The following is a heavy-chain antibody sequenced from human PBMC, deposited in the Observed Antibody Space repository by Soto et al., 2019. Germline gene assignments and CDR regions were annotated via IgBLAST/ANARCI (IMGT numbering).Heavy chain of an antibody. J-gene: IGHJ4*02. CDR1: GYTFTSYA. D-gene: IGHD3-22*01. V-gene: IGHV1-3*05. CDR3: ARGSGYYSWEDY. CDR2: INAGNGNT. Sequence: QVQLVQSGAEEKKPGASVKVSCKASGYTFTSYAMHWVRQAPGQRLEWMGWINAGNGNTKYSQKFQGRVTITRDTSASTAYMELSGLRSEDTAVYYCARGSGYYSWEDYWGQGTLVTVSS.